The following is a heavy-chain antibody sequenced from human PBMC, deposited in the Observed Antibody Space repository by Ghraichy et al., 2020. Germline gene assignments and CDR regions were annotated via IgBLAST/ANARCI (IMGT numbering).Heavy chain of an antibody. V-gene: IGHV4-4*02. CDR3: ATYYDSSGYKFDY. D-gene: IGHD3-22*01. CDR1: GGSVSNSNW. CDR2: ILPSGST. J-gene: IGHJ4*02. Sequence: SETLSLTCAVSGGSVSNSNWWSWIRQPPGRGLEWLGEILPSGSTNYSPSLKSRVTMSVDTSKNQFALKLSSVTAADTAVYYCATYYDSSGYKFDYWGQGALVTVSS.